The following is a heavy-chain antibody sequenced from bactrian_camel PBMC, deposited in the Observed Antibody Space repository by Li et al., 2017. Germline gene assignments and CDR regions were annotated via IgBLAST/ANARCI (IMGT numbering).Heavy chain of an antibody. J-gene: IGHJ4*01. CDR1: GFTFSSYS. V-gene: IGHV3-2*01. D-gene: IGHD3*01. CDR2: IVSHSMYT. Sequence: HVQLVESGGGLVRPGGSLRLSCAPSGFTFSSYSLSWVRQVPGKGPEWVARIVSHSMYTYYADFAKGRFTISRDNGNNMLYLQLNSLESEDTAMYYCAKGPRSDCYSESWCSYEHNYWGQGTQVTVS. CDR3: AKGPRSDCYSESWCSYEHNY.